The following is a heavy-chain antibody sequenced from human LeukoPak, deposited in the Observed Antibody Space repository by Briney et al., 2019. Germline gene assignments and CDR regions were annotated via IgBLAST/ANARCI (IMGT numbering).Heavy chain of an antibody. CDR3: ERDSWFGGYMDG. Sequence: GGSLRLSCAASGFTFSSYGIHWVRQAPGKGLEWLSYISLTTDFIYYSASVNGRFIISRDNAKNSLYMQMNSLSADDTAVYYFERDSWFGGYMDGWSQRTTVTIS. CDR1: GFTFSSYG. D-gene: IGHD3-10*01. CDR2: ISLTTDFI. J-gene: IGHJ6*03. V-gene: IGHV3-21*05.